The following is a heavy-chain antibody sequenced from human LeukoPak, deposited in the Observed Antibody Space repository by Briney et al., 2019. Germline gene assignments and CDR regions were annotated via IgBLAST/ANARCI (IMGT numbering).Heavy chain of an antibody. J-gene: IGHJ4*02. V-gene: IGHV4-31*03. CDR2: IYYSGST. CDR3: VASYGSGSLDY. CDR1: GGSXXXGGYY. Sequence: SLTCXXXGGSXXXGGYYWSWIRQHPGRGLEWIGYIYYSGSTYYNPSLKSRVTISVDTSKNQFSLKLSSVTAADTAVYYCVASYGSGSLDYWGQGTLVTVSS. D-gene: IGHD3-10*01.